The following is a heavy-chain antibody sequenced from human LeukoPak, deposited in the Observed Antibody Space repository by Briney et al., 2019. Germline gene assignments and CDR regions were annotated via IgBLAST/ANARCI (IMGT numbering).Heavy chain of an antibody. CDR1: GFTFSRHW. D-gene: IGHD6-19*01. V-gene: IGHV3-7*01. J-gene: IGHJ4*02. Sequence: GGYLRLSCAASGFTFSRHWMSWVRQTPGKGLERVAHMNQDGSAIYYVDSVKGRFTISRDNAKNSLCLQMTGLTVADTAVYYCARTVPGYPDDYFDYWGQGTLVTVSS. CDR3: ARTVPGYPDDYFDY. CDR2: MNQDGSAI.